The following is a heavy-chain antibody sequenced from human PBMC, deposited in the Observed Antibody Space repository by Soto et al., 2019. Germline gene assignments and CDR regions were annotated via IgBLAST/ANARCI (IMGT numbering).Heavy chain of an antibody. CDR1: GFTFVPAW. Sequence: GGSLRLSCAASGFTFVPAWMSWVRQAPGKGLEWVGRIKSNNVGGTTDYAASVKGRFTISRDDSADMVYLEMASLRIEDTAVYYCTADPPRGSSLIDYWGQGTLATVSS. CDR3: TADPPRGSSLIDY. D-gene: IGHD3-16*01. J-gene: IGHJ4*02. CDR2: IKSNNVGGTT. V-gene: IGHV3-15*01.